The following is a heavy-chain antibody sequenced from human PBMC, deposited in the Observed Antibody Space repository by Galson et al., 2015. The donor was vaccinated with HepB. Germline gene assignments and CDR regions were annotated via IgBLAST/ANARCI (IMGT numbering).Heavy chain of an antibody. Sequence: SETLSLTCTVSGGSISSYYWSWIRQPPGKGLEWIGYIYYSGSTNYNPSLKSRVTISVDTSKNQFSLRLSSVTAADTAVYYCARGGRSSWYYLDYWGQGTLVTVSS. CDR3: ARGGRSSWYYLDY. J-gene: IGHJ4*02. V-gene: IGHV4-59*01. CDR1: GGSISSYY. CDR2: IYYSGST. D-gene: IGHD6-13*01.